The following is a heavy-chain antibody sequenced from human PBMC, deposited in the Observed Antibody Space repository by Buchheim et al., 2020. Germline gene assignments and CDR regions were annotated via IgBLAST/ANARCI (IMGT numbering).Heavy chain of an antibody. CDR3: AKADDFSWYFFDH. CDR1: GFTLSNHA. D-gene: IGHD2-21*02. V-gene: IGHV3-30*04. Sequence: QVQLVESGGGVVQPGRSLRLSCAASGFTLSNHAMHWVRQAPGKGLEWVTFISHDGNNNYYADSVKGRFTISRDNSKNTLYLQMDSLRPEDTAIYYCAKADDFSWYFFDHWGQGTL. J-gene: IGHJ4*02. CDR2: ISHDGNNN.